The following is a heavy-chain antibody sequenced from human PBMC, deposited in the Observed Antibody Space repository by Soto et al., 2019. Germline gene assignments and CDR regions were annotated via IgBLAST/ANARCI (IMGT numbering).Heavy chain of an antibody. CDR1: GFTFSSYA. V-gene: IGHV3-30-3*01. CDR3: ERVLTIFGVVTRSPFDY. CDR2: ISYDGSNK. J-gene: IGHJ4*02. Sequence: GGSLRLSCAASGFTFSSYAMHWVRQAPGKGLEWVAVISYDGSNKYYADSVKGRFTISRDNSKNTLYLQMNSLRAEDTAVYYCERVLTIFGVVTRSPFDYWGQGTLVTVSS. D-gene: IGHD3-3*01.